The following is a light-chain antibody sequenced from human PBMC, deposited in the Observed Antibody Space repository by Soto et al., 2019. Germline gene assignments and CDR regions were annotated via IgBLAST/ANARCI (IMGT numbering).Light chain of an antibody. CDR2: GAS. CDR1: QSAGSSF. CDR3: QQYGSSGT. J-gene: IGKJ1*01. Sequence: IVLTQSPGTLSLSPGDRATLSCRASQSAGSSFLAWYQQKPGQAPRLLIYGASNRATGIPDRFSGSGSGTDFTLTISRLEPEDFAVYYCQQYGSSGTFGQGTKVDI. V-gene: IGKV3-20*01.